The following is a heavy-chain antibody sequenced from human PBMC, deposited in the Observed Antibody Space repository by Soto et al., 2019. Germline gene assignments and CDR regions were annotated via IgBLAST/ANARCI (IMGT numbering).Heavy chain of an antibody. CDR2: ISGSGTTT. Sequence: EVQLLESGGGLVQPGGSLRLSCAASGFTFSKYAMSWVRQAPGKGLEWVSAISGSGTTTYSADSARGRFTISRDNSNNMLYLQMHSPSPEDTSLYYCVKFFVETGGSSGWPWSLDSWGQGTRVTVSS. CDR3: VKFFVETGGSSGWPWSLDS. D-gene: IGHD6-25*01. CDR1: GFTFSKYA. J-gene: IGHJ4*02. V-gene: IGHV3-23*01.